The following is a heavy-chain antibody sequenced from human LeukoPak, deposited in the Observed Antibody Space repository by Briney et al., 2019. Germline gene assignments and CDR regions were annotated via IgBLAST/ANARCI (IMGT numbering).Heavy chain of an antibody. CDR1: GNIFSRDW. CDR2: IYPGDSET. J-gene: IGHJ4*02. D-gene: IGHD1-20*01. CDR3: ARHKWNPTLFDY. Sequence: GESLKISCKGSGNIFSRDWIAWVRHMPGKGLEWMGIIYPGDSETRYSPTFQGQVTISVDKSISTAYLQWSSLKASDTAMYYCARHKWNPTLFDYWGQGTLVTVSS. V-gene: IGHV5-51*01.